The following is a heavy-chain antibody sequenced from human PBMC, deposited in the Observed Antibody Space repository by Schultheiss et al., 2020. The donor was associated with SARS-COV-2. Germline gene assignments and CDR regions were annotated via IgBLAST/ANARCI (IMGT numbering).Heavy chain of an antibody. D-gene: IGHD6-6*01. V-gene: IGHV5-51*01. CDR2: IYPGDSDT. J-gene: IGHJ4*02. CDR1: GYSFTSYW. CDR3: ARRQLVLDF. Sequence: GGSLRLSCKGSGYSFTSYWIGWVRQMPGKGLEWMGIIYPGDSDTRYSPSFQGHVTISADKSISTAYLQWSSLKASDTAMYYCARRQLVLDFWGQGTLVTVSS.